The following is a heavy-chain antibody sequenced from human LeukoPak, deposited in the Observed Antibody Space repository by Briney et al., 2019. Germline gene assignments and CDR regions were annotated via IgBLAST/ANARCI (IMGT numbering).Heavy chain of an antibody. Sequence: SETLSLACAVYGGSFSGYYWSWIRQPPGKGLEWIGEINHSGSTNYNPSLKSRVTISVDTSKNQFSLKLSSVTAADTAVYYCARGRGYSYGSFDYWGQGTLVTVSS. CDR3: ARGRGYSYGSFDY. CDR1: GGSFSGYY. V-gene: IGHV4-34*01. J-gene: IGHJ4*02. D-gene: IGHD5-18*01. CDR2: INHSGST.